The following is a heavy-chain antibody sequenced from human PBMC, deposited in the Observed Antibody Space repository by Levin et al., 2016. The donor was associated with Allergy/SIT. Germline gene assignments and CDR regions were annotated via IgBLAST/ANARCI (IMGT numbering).Heavy chain of an antibody. CDR3: ARDHGSSWGVYYYGMDV. Sequence: GGSLRLSCAASGFTFSSYSMNWVRQAPGKGLEWVSSISSSSSYIYYADSVKGRFTISRDNAKNSLYLQMNSLRAEDTAVYYCARDHGSSWGVYYYGMDVWGQGTTVTVSS. CDR2: ISSSSSYI. J-gene: IGHJ6*02. CDR1: GFTFSSYS. D-gene: IGHD6-13*01. V-gene: IGHV3-21*01.